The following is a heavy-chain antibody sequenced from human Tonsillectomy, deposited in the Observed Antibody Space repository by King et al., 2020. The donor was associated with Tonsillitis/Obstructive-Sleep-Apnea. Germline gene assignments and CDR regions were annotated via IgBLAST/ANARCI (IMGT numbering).Heavy chain of an antibody. V-gene: IGHV3-74*01. J-gene: IGHJ4*02. CDR3: ARMSPSHLGY. CDR2: ITSDGSST. D-gene: IGHD5/OR15-5a*01. CDR1: GFTFSSYW. Sequence: VQLVESGGGLVQPGGSLRLSCAASGFTFSSYWMHWVRQAPGEGRVWVLRITSDGSSTSYADSAKGRFPSPRDNAKNTLYLQMNSLRAEDTAVYYCARMSPSHLGYWGQGTLVAVSS.